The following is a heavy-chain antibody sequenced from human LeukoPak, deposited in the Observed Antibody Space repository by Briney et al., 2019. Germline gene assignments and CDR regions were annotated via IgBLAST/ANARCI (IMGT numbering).Heavy chain of an antibody. CDR1: GGSISNSSFY. CDR3: AAGYTTFLHYFDY. J-gene: IGHJ4*02. Sequence: PSETLSLTCTVSGGSISNSSFYWGWIRQPPGKGLECIASISYPGSTFYNPSLRSRVTISVDTSKNQFSLRLSSVTAAGTAVYYCAAGYTTFLHYFDYWGQGTLVTVSS. D-gene: IGHD2/OR15-2a*01. CDR2: ISYPGST. V-gene: IGHV4-39*01.